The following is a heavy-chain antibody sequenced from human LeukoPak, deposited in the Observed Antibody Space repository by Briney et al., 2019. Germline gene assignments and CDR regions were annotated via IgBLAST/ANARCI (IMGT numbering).Heavy chain of an antibody. J-gene: IGHJ3*02. D-gene: IGHD3-22*01. CDR1: GSSISSSSHY. V-gene: IGHV4-39*01. CDR3: ARQENYYDSSGAFDI. CDR2: IYYGGNT. Sequence: SSETLSLTCTVSGSSISSSSHYLGWIRQPPGRGLEWIGTIYYGGNTYYNPSLKSRVTISVDTSKNQVSLKLSSVTAADTAVYYCARQENYYDSSGAFDIWGQGTMVTVS.